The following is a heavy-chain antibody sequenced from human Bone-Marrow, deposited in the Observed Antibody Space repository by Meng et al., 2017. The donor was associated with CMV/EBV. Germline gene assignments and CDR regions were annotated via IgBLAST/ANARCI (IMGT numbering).Heavy chain of an antibody. Sequence: SETLSLTCTVSGGSISSYYWSWIRQPPGKGLEWIGYIYYSGSTNYNPSLKSRVTISVDTSKNQFSLKLSSVTAADTAVYYCARDGTGVGRYSSSWYPLRLNYYGMDFWGQGTTVTVSS. CDR2: IYYSGST. V-gene: IGHV4-59*01. J-gene: IGHJ6*02. CDR3: ARDGTGVGRYSSSWYPLRLNYYGMDF. CDR1: GGSISSYY. D-gene: IGHD6-13*01.